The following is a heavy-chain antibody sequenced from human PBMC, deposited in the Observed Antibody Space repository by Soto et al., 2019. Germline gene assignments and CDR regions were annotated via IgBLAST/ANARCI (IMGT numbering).Heavy chain of an antibody. V-gene: IGHV1-69*02. D-gene: IGHD3-10*01. J-gene: IGHJ4*02. CDR1: GGTFSSYT. Sequence: QVQLVQSGAEVKKPGSSVKVSCKASGGTFSSYTISWVRQAPGQGLEWMGRIIPILGIANYAQKFQGRVTITADKYTSTAYMELSRLRSEDTAVYYCAGTMVRGVPLDYWGQGTLVTVSS. CDR2: IIPILGIA. CDR3: AGTMVRGVPLDY.